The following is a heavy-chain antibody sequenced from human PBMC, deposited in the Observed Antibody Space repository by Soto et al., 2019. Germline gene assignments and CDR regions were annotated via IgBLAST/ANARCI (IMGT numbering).Heavy chain of an antibody. Sequence: QVQLQESGPGLVKPSGTLSLTCAVSGASISSSNWWSWVRQPPGKGLEWIGEVFHSGSTLYSPSLRSRVTMSVDKSKHQFFLILRSVTAADPAVFYCARRRGFFGYWGQGTLVAVSS. J-gene: IGHJ4*02. CDR3: ARRRGFFGY. V-gene: IGHV4-4*02. CDR1: GASISSSNW. CDR2: VFHSGST.